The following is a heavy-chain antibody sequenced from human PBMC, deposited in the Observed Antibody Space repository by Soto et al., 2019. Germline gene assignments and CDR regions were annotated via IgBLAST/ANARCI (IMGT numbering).Heavy chain of an antibody. CDR2: IRSKANSYAT. CDR1: GFTFSGSA. CDR3: TRRDDRGEYGDPRPIQNNWFDP. J-gene: IGHJ5*02. Sequence: EVQLVESGGGLVQPRGSLKLSCAASGFTFSGSAMHWVRQASGKGLEWVGRIRSKANSYATAYAASVKGRFTISRDDSKNTAYLQMNSLKTEDTAVYYCTRRDDRGEYGDPRPIQNNWFDPWGQGTLVTVSS. V-gene: IGHV3-73*02. D-gene: IGHD4-17*01.